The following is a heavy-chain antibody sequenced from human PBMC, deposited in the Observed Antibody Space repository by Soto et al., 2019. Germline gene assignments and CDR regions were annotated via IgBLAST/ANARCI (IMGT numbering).Heavy chain of an antibody. D-gene: IGHD3-10*01. J-gene: IGHJ6*03. V-gene: IGHV3-23*01. CDR3: AKAPRITMVRGVIGYYYYMDV. CDR1: GFTFSSYA. Sequence: GESLKISCAASGFTFSSYAMSWVRQAPGKGLEWVSAISGSGGSTYYADSVKGRFTISRDNSKNTLYLQMNSLRAEDTAVYYCAKAPRITMVRGVIGYYYYMDVWGKGTTVTVSS. CDR2: ISGSGGST.